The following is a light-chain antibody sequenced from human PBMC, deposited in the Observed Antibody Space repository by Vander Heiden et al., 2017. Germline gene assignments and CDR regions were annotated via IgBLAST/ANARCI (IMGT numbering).Light chain of an antibody. V-gene: IGKV1-39*01. Sequence: DIQMTQSPSSLSVSVGDRVTITCRASQSISSYLNWYQQKPGKAPKLLIYAASSLQSGVPSRFSGSGSGTDFTLTISSLQPEDFATYYCQQSYSTPRGFGQGTKLEIK. CDR3: QQSYSTPRG. CDR1: QSISSY. J-gene: IGKJ2*03. CDR2: AAS.